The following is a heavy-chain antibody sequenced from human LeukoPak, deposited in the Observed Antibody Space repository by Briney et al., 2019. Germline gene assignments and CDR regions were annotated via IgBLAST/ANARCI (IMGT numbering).Heavy chain of an antibody. J-gene: IGHJ4*02. D-gene: IGHD4-11*01. V-gene: IGHV3-21*01. CDR3: ARGHDYSNFFFDY. CDR1: GFTFTSYS. Sequence: GGSLRLSCAASGFTFTSYSMNRVRQAPGEGLEWVSSISSSSSYIYHADSVKGRFTISRDNAKNSLYLQMNSLRAEDTAVYYCARGHDYSNFFFDYWGQGTLVTVSS. CDR2: ISSSSSYI.